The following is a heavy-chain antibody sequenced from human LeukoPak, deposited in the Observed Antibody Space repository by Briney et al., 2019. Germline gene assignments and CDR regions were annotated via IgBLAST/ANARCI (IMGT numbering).Heavy chain of an antibody. D-gene: IGHD1-14*01. CDR1: GFTLSSYV. J-gene: IGHJ4*02. Sequence: GGSLRLSCSASGFTLSSYVMSWVRQASGKGLEWVSTLTNSGGTTYYAASVKGRFTISRDNSKNALYLQMNSLRDEDTAIYYCANRRNYASDYWGQGTLVTVSS. CDR2: LTNSGGTT. V-gene: IGHV3-23*01. CDR3: ANRRNYASDY.